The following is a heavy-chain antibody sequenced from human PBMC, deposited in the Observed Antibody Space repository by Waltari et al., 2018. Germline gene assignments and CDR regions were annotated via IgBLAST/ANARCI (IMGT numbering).Heavy chain of an antibody. J-gene: IGHJ4*02. CDR3: ARKAGSGYPYGPFYYDN. CDR1: GFGFGAYW. Sequence: EVHLAESGGGVVQPGGSLRLSCTGSGFGFGAYWLNSGRQVPGKGLEWVSRINVDGGYISYGDSVKGRFTISRDNAKNTVFLQLNSLRADDTAVYFCARKAGSGYPYGPFYYDNWGQGTLVTVSS. V-gene: IGHV3-74*01. D-gene: IGHD5-12*01. CDR2: INVDGGYI.